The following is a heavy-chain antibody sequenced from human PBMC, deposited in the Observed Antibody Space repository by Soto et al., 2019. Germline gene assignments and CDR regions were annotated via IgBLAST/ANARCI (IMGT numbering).Heavy chain of an antibody. J-gene: IGHJ4*02. D-gene: IGHD2-2*01. Sequence: EVQLVESGGGLVQPGGSLTLSCAASGFIFSAYSINWVRRAPGKGQEWVSYSSSRTNSIYYADSVQGRFTISRDDAKNSLYLHMSSLRVEDTAVYYCVKDGRIAPADEFYVDSWGQGTLVTVSS. CDR3: VKDGRIAPADEFYVDS. V-gene: IGHV3-48*01. CDR2: SSSRTNSI. CDR1: GFIFSAYS.